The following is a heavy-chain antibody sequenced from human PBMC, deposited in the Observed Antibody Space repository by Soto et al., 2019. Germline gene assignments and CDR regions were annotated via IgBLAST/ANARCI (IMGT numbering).Heavy chain of an antibody. CDR1: GGSISSSSYY. CDR3: ASYGSGSYYRMFDY. Sequence: SETLSLTCTVSGGSISSSSYYWGWIRQPPGKGLEWIGSIYYSGSTYYNPSLKSRVTISVDTSKNQFSLKLSSVTAADTAVYYCASYGSGSYYRMFDYWGQGTLVTVSS. V-gene: IGHV4-39*01. D-gene: IGHD3-10*01. J-gene: IGHJ4*02. CDR2: IYYSGST.